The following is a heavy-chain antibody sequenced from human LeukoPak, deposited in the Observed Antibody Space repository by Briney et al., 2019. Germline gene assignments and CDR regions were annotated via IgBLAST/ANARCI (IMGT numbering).Heavy chain of an antibody. V-gene: IGHV1-2*02. D-gene: IGHD2-15*01. J-gene: IGHJ4*02. Sequence: ASVKVSCKASGYTFTGYYMHWVRQAPGQGLEWMGWINPNSGGTNYAQKFQGRVTMTTDTSTSTAYMELRSLRSDDTAVYYCARGRVPYDCSGGSCSGLDYWGQGTLVTVSS. CDR3: ARGRVPYDCSGGSCSGLDY. CDR2: INPNSGGT. CDR1: GYTFTGYY.